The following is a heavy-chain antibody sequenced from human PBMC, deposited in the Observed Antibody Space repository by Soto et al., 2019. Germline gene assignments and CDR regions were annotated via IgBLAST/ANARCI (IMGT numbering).Heavy chain of an antibody. Sequence: GESLKISCKGSGCSFTSYWISWVRQMPGKGLEWMGRIDPSDSYTNYSPSFQGHVTISADKSISTAYLQWSSLKASDTAMYYCASRGPYDILTGWAFDIWGQGTMVTVSS. D-gene: IGHD3-9*01. J-gene: IGHJ3*02. CDR3: ASRGPYDILTGWAFDI. CDR2: IDPSDSYT. CDR1: GCSFTSYW. V-gene: IGHV5-10-1*01.